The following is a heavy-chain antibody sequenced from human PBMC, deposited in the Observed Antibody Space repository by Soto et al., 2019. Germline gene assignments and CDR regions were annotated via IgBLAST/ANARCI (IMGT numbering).Heavy chain of an antibody. J-gene: IGHJ6*02. CDR2: ISNSGGST. CDR3: AKVFDYYYYGMDV. Sequence: EVQLLESGGGLVQPGGSLRLSCAASGFTFSSFAMSWVRQAPGKGLEWVSAISNSGGSTYYADSVKGRFTISRDNSKNTRHLQMNSLRAEDPAVYYCAKVFDYYYYGMDVWGQGTTVTVSS. CDR1: GFTFSSFA. V-gene: IGHV3-23*01.